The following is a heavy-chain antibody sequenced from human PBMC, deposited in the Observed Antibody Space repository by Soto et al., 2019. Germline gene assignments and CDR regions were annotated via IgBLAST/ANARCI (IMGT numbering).Heavy chain of an antibody. CDR3: AREEGITMVRGAPRPYYYYYGMDV. J-gene: IGHJ6*02. CDR2: INHSGST. V-gene: IGHV4-34*01. D-gene: IGHD3-10*01. Sequence: PSETLSLTCAVYGGSFSGYYWSWIRQPPGKGLEWIGEINHSGSTNYNPSLKSRVTISVDTSKNQFSLKLSSVTAADTAVYYCAREEGITMVRGAPRPYYYYYGMDVWRQGTTVTVSS. CDR1: GGSFSGYY.